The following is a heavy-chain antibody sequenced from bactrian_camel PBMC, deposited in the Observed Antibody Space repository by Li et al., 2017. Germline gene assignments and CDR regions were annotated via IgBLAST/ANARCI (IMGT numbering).Heavy chain of an antibody. CDR1: GYTYSSNC. Sequence: DVQLVESGGGSVQAGGSLRLSCAASGYTYSSNCMGWFRQAPGKEREGVASIHTGGNSPDYADAVKGRFTIYEDRDKNTVYLQMNSLKPEDTAVYYCAADLDGGSCPGVNYWGQGTQVTVS. D-gene: IGHD6*01. V-gene: IGHV3S40*01. CDR3: AADLDGGSCPGVNY. CDR2: IHTGGNSP. J-gene: IGHJ4*01.